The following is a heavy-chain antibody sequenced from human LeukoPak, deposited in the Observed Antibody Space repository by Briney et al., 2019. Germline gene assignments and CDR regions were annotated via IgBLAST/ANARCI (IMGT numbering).Heavy chain of an antibody. CDR2: IYHSGST. Sequence: SETLSLTCTVSGYSISSGYYWGWIRQPPGKGLEWIGSIYHSGSTYYNPSLKSRVTISVDTSKNQFSLKLSSVTAADTAVYYCARVVGVLWLDYMDVWGKGTTVTISS. J-gene: IGHJ6*03. V-gene: IGHV4-38-2*02. CDR1: GYSISSGYY. D-gene: IGHD3-10*01. CDR3: ARVVGVLWLDYMDV.